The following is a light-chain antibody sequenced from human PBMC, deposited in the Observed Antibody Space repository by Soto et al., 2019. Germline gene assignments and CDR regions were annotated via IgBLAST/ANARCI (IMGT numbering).Light chain of an antibody. J-gene: IGKJ2*01. CDR2: GAS. Sequence: EIVLTQSPATLSVSPGERATLSCRASQSVSSNLAWYQHKPGQAPRLLIYGASTRATGIPARFSASGSGTEVSLSISSLQSEEFAVYYCQQYKNWAPKQYTFGQGTKLEIK. CDR3: QQYKNWAPKQYT. CDR1: QSVSSN. V-gene: IGKV3-15*01.